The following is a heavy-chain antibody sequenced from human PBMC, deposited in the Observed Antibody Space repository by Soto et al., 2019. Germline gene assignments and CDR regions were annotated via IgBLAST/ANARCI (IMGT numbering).Heavy chain of an antibody. V-gene: IGHV3-30*18. D-gene: IGHD1-26*01. J-gene: IGHJ4*02. CDR1: GFTFKSYG. Sequence: QAQLVESGGGEVQPGRSLRLSSAASGFTFKSYGMHWVRQAPGKGLEWVAVISYDGSYQYYSDSVKGRFTISRDNSKNTLNLQMNSLRVEDSTMYYCAQDGRSGSVTRPDHWGQGTLVTVSS. CDR2: ISYDGSYQ. CDR3: AQDGRSGSVTRPDH.